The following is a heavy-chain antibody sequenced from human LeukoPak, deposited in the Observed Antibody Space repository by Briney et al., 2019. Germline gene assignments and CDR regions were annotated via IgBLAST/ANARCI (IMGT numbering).Heavy chain of an antibody. Sequence: SVKVSCKASGGTFSSYAISWVRQAPGQGLEWMGRIIPILGIANYAQKFQGRVTITADKSTTTAYMELSSLRSEDTAVYYCARDFRPYYYDSSGYYSPYFQHWGQGTLVAVPS. J-gene: IGHJ1*01. CDR3: ARDFRPYYYDSSGYYSPYFQH. V-gene: IGHV1-69*04. CDR2: IIPILGIA. D-gene: IGHD3-22*01. CDR1: GGTFSSYA.